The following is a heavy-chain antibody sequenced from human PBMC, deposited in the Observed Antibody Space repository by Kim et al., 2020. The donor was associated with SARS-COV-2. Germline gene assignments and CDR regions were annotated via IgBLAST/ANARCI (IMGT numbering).Heavy chain of an antibody. CDR3: ARETYPSLEMATMFWYFDL. J-gene: IGHJ2*01. CDR1: GFTFSSYA. V-gene: IGHV3-64*01. Sequence: GGSLRLSCAVSGFTFSSYAMHWVRQAPGKGLEYVSAISSNGGSTYYANSVKGRFTISRDNSKNTLYLQMGSLRAEDMAVYYCARETYPSLEMATMFWYFDLWGRGTLVTVSS. CDR2: ISSNGGST. D-gene: IGHD5-12*01.